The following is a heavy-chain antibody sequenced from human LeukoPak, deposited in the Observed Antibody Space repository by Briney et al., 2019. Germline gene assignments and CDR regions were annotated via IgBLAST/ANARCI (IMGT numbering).Heavy chain of an antibody. J-gene: IGHJ3*02. CDR1: GYSTSSGYY. CDR3: ARANQAAFDI. Sequence: SETLSLTCTVSGYSTSSGYYWGWIRQPPGKGLEWIGNIYHSGSAYYNPSLKSRVTISVDTSKNQFSLKLTSVTAADTAVYYCARANQAAFDIWGQGTMVTVSS. CDR2: IYHSGSA. V-gene: IGHV4-38-2*02. D-gene: IGHD2-8*01.